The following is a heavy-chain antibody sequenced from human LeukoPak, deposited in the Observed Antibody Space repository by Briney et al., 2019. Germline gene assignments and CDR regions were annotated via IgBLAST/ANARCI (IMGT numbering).Heavy chain of an antibody. V-gene: IGHV4-59*01. CDR2: IYYSGST. J-gene: IGHJ4*01. Sequence: KPSETLSLTCTVSGGPIRGLYWSWIRQPPGKGLEWIGYIYYSGSTTYNPSLKSRVTISVDTSKNQFSLRLRSMIAADTALYYCARGYAYGDTGSFDYWGHGALVTVSS. CDR3: ARGYAYGDTGSFDY. CDR1: GGPIRGLY. D-gene: IGHD4-17*01.